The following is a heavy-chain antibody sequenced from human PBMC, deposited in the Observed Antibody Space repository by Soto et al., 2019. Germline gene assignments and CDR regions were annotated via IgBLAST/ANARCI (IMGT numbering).Heavy chain of an antibody. CDR3: ASHYYDSSRYYYGMDV. Sequence: GASVKVSCKASGYTFTGYYMHWVRQAPGQGLEWMGWINPNSGGTNYAQKFQGRVTMTRDTSISTAYMELSRLRSDVTAVYYCASHYYDSSRYYYGMDVWGQGTTVTV. CDR1: GYTFTGYY. V-gene: IGHV1-2*02. CDR2: INPNSGGT. D-gene: IGHD3-22*01. J-gene: IGHJ6*02.